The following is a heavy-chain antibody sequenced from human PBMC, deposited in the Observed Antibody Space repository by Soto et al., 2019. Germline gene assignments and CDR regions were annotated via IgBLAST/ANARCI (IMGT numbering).Heavy chain of an antibody. Sequence: EVQLVESGGGLVKPGGSLRLSCAASGFTFSSYSMNWVRQAPGKGLEWVSSISSSSSYIYYADSVKGRFTISRDNAKNSLYLQMNSLRAEDTAVYYCARDSDSGYDLNVWGQGTTVTVSS. J-gene: IGHJ6*02. D-gene: IGHD1-26*01. CDR2: ISSSSSYI. CDR1: GFTFSSYS. CDR3: ARDSDSGYDLNV. V-gene: IGHV3-21*01.